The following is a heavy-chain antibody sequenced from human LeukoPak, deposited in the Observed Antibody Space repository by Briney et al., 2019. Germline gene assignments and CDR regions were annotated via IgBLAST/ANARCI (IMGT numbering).Heavy chain of an antibody. CDR2: IYTSGST. CDR1: GGSISSYY. D-gene: IGHD4-23*01. J-gene: IGHJ5*02. V-gene: IGHV4-4*07. CDR3: ARGPYFDYGGNRGFDP. Sequence: SETLSLTCTVSGGSISSYYWSWIRQPAGKGLEWIGRIYTSGSTNYNPSLKSRVTISVDTSKNQFSLKLSSVTAADTAVYYCARGPYFDYGGNRGFDPWGQGTLVTVSS.